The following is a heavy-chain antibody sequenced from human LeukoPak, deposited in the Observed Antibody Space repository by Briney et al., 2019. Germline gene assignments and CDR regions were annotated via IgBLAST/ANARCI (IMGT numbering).Heavy chain of an antibody. CDR1: GGSISSGDYY. Sequence: PSQTLSLTCTVSGGSISSGDYYWSWIRQPPWKGLEWIGYIYYSGSTYYKPSLKSRISMSVDMSKTQFSLKLSSVIAAGTAVYFCAREFLRVNAFDIWGQGTMVTVSS. D-gene: IGHD4-17*01. J-gene: IGHJ3*02. CDR3: AREFLRVNAFDI. CDR2: IYYSGST. V-gene: IGHV4-30-4*08.